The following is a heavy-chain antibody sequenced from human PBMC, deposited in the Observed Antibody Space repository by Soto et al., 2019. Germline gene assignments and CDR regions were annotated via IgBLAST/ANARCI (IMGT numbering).Heavy chain of an antibody. CDR1: GFTFSRYG. Sequence: PGGSLRLSCAASGFTFSRYGMNWVRQAPGEGLEWVSSISSSTSYVYYADSVKGRFSVSRDNAKKILYLEMYALRTEDTAVYYCARDPSEGRVGNWFESWGQGTLVTVSS. D-gene: IGHD2-2*01. CDR2: ISSSTSYV. V-gene: IGHV3-21*01. CDR3: ARDPSEGRVGNWFES. J-gene: IGHJ5*01.